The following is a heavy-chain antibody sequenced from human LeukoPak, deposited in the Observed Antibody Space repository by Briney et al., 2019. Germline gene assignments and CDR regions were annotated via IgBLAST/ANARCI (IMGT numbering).Heavy chain of an antibody. Sequence: SQSLSVTCTVSGGSISSGGYYWSWIRQHPGKGLEGIGYIYYSGSTYSNPSLKRRVTISVDTSKNQLSRKLSSVTAADTAVYYGARSVRPLRSGPVDYWGQGTLVTVSS. J-gene: IGHJ4*02. CDR1: GGSISSGGYY. CDR2: IYYSGST. V-gene: IGHV4-31*03. D-gene: IGHD6-19*01. CDR3: ARSVRPLRSGPVDY.